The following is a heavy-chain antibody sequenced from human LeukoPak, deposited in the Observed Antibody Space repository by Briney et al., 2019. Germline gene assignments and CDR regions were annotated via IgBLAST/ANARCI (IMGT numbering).Heavy chain of an antibody. Sequence: GGSLTLPCAASGFTFNSYWMHWVRPVPGKGLVWVSRINSDGSRTSYADSVKGRFTISRDNAKNTLYVEMNSLRAEDTAVYYCSTGSGHAFDIWGRGTMVTVSS. D-gene: IGHD3-10*01. CDR3: STGSGHAFDI. CDR2: INSDGSRT. CDR1: GFTFNSYW. V-gene: IGHV3-74*01. J-gene: IGHJ3*02.